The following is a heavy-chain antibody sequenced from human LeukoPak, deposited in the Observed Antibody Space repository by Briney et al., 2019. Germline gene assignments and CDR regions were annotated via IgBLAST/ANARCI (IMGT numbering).Heavy chain of an antibody. D-gene: IGHD2-21*02. J-gene: IGHJ4*02. Sequence: TGGSLRLSCAASGFTSSSYSMNWVRQAPGKGLEWVSYISSSSSTIYYADSVKGRFTISRDNAKNSLYLQMNSLRDEDTAVYYCARWSTYCGGDCYSWGQGTLVTVSS. CDR3: ARWSTYCGGDCYS. V-gene: IGHV3-48*02. CDR1: GFTSSSYS. CDR2: ISSSSSTI.